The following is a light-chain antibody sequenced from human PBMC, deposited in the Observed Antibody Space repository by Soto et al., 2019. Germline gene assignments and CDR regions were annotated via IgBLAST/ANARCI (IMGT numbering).Light chain of an antibody. J-gene: IGKJ5*01. CDR3: QQRSNWPPLT. CDR1: QSVSSRY. Sequence: EIVLTQSPGTLSLSPGERATLSCRASQSVSSRYLAWYKQIPGQAPRLLIYGASTRATGIPDRFSGSGSGTDFTLTISSLEPEDFAVYYCQQRSNWPPLTFGQGTRLEIK. V-gene: IGKV3D-20*02. CDR2: GAS.